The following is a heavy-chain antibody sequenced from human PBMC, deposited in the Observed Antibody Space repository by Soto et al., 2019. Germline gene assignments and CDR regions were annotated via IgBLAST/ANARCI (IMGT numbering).Heavy chain of an antibody. J-gene: IGHJ4*02. CDR3: ARHKARPGIAVAGYYFDY. CDR2: IYPGDSDT. CDR1: GYSFTSYW. D-gene: IGHD6-19*01. Sequence: GESLKISCKGSGYSFTSYWIGWVRQMPWKGLEWMGIIYPGDSDTRYSPSFQGQVTISADKSISTAYLQWSSLKASDTAMYYCARHKARPGIAVAGYYFDYWGQGTLVTVAS. V-gene: IGHV5-51*01.